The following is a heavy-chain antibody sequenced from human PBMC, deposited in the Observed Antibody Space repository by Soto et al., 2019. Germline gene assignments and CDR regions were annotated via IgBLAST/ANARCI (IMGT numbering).Heavy chain of an antibody. J-gene: IGHJ3*02. CDR2: INPNSGGT. CDR3: ASPDPFRYGSAPDLDAFDI. Sequence: ASVKVSCKVSGYTFTGYYMHWVRQATGQGLGWMGWINPNSGGTNYAQKFQGRVTMTRDTSISTAYMELSRLRSDDTAVYYCASPDPFRYGSAPDLDAFDIWGQGTMVTVSS. V-gene: IGHV1-2*02. CDR1: GYTFTGYY. D-gene: IGHD3-10*01.